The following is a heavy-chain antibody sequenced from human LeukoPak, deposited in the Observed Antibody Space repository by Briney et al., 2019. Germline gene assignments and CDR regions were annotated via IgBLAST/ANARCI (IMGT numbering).Heavy chain of an antibody. J-gene: IGHJ4*02. CDR2: IYSGGST. CDR1: GFTVSSNY. CDR3: ASGGLGDSSGYGY. V-gene: IGHV3-66*01. Sequence: GGSLRLSCAASGFTVSSNYMSWVRQAPGKGLEWVSVIYSGGSTYYADYVKGRFTISRDNSKNTLYLQMNSLRAEDTAVYYCASGGLGDSSGYGYWGQGTLVTVSS. D-gene: IGHD3-22*01.